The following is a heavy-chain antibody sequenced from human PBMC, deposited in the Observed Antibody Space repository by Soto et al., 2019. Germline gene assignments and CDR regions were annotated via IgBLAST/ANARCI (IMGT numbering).Heavy chain of an antibody. V-gene: IGHV5-51*01. J-gene: IGHJ4*02. Sequence: GESLKISCKGSGYSFTSYWIGWVRQMPGKGLEWMGIIYPGDSDTRYSPSFQGQVTISADKSISTAYLQWSSLKASDTAMYYCARLRQDIVVVPAPGFDYWGQGTLVTVSS. CDR1: GYSFTSYW. CDR2: IYPGDSDT. CDR3: ARLRQDIVVVPAPGFDY. D-gene: IGHD2-2*01.